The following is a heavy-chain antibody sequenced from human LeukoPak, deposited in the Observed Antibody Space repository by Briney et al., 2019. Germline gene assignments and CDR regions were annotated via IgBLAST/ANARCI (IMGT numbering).Heavy chain of an antibody. D-gene: IGHD3-10*01. CDR2: ISYDGSNK. V-gene: IGHV3-30*18. Sequence: GGSLRLSCAASGFTFSDYYMSWIRQAPGKGLEWVAVISYDGSNKYYADSVKGRFTISRDNSKNTLYLQMNSLRAEDTAVYYCAKVSSTMVRGVPFDYWGQGTLVTVSS. CDR1: GFTFSDYY. CDR3: AKVSSTMVRGVPFDY. J-gene: IGHJ4*02.